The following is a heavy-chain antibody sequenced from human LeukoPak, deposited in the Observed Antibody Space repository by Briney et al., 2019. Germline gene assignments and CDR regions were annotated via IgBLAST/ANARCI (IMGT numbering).Heavy chain of an antibody. V-gene: IGHV3-7*01. CDR1: GFTFSSYW. CDR3: ARDTRGIVATIRYFDY. J-gene: IGHJ4*02. CDR2: IKQDGSEK. D-gene: IGHD5-12*01. Sequence: PGGSLRLSCAASGFTFSSYWMSWVRQAPGKGLEWVANIKQDGSEKYYVDSVKGRFTISRDNAKNSLYLQMNSLRAEDTAVYYCARDTRGIVATIRYFDYWGQGTLVTVSS.